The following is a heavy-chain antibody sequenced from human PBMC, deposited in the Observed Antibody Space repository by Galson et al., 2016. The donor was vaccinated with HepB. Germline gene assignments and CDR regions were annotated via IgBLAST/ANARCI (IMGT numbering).Heavy chain of an antibody. CDR3: AREIDYGDYFDY. J-gene: IGHJ4*02. Sequence: SVKVSCKASGYTFTSYAMHWVRQAPGQRLEWMGWINAGNGNTKYSQKFQGRVTITRDTSASTAYMELSSLKSEDTALYYCAREIDYGDYFDYWGQGILDTVSS. D-gene: IGHD4-17*01. V-gene: IGHV1-3*01. CDR1: GYTFTSYA. CDR2: INAGNGNT.